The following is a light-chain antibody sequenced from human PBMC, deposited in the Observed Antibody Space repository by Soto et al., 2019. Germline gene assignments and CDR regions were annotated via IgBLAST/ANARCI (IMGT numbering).Light chain of an antibody. Sequence: KVMNQSPGTPSLSPGESPTLSCRARQRVQRDLAWYQQKPGQTPRLLIYGASTRAAGVPVRFSGSGSGTDFNLTISSLQSEDFAVYYCQQYNNWPLLTFGGGTKVDIK. CDR2: GAS. CDR3: QQYNNWPLLT. J-gene: IGKJ4*01. CDR1: QRVQRD. V-gene: IGKV3-15*01.